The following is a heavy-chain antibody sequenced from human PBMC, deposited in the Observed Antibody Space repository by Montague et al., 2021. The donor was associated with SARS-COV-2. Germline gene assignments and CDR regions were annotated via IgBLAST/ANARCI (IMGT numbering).Heavy chain of an antibody. CDR3: TRCRSKAIDY. J-gene: IGHJ4*02. V-gene: IGHV4/OR15-8*01. Sequence: SETLSLTCAVSGGSITRCWWTWVRQPPGQGLEWIGEVFHVETSRSNYNPALKSRVTISIDTSKNQVFLRLSSVTAADTALYFCTRCRSKAIDYWGQGTLVTVSS. CDR1: GGSITRCW. CDR2: VFHVETS. D-gene: IGHD2/OR15-2a*01.